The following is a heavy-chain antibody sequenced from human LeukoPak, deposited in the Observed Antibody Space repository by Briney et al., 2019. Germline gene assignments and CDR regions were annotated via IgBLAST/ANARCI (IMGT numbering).Heavy chain of an antibody. V-gene: IGHV3-33*06. Sequence: PGGSLRLSCAASGFTFSSYGMHWVRQAPGKGLEWVAVIWYDGSNKYYADSVKGRFTISRDNSKNTLFLQMNTLRAEDTAIYYCAKDRTVGASYWYFDLWGRGTLVTVSS. CDR1: GFTFSSYG. D-gene: IGHD1-26*01. CDR2: IWYDGSNK. CDR3: AKDRTVGASYWYFDL. J-gene: IGHJ2*01.